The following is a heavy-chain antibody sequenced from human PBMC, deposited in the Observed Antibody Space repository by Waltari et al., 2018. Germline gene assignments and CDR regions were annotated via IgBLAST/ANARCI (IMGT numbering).Heavy chain of an antibody. CDR1: GFTFSSYA. V-gene: IGHV3-23*01. Sequence: EVQLLESGGGLVQPGGSLRLSCAASGFTFSSYAMNWVRQGPGKGREWVSAISGSGGSTYDADSVKGRFTISRDNSKNTLYLQRNSLRAEDTAVYYCARFLGGNVDYGGQGTLVTVSS. CDR3: ARFLGGNVDY. CDR2: ISGSGGST. J-gene: IGHJ4*02. D-gene: IGHD2-15*01.